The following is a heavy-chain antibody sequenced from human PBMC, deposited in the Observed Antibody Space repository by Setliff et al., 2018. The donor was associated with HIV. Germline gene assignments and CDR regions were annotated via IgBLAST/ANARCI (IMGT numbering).Heavy chain of an antibody. J-gene: IGHJ5*02. CDR1: GFIFGNFC. Sequence: GGSLRLSCAASGFIFGNFCLHWVRQAPGEGLEWVTFIRYDGSEKFYADSVRGRFTISRDNSKNKLYLQMNSLRIEDTAIYYCVKGDNFWTGYSTYFEFDPWGQGTLVTVSS. CDR2: IRYDGSEK. V-gene: IGHV3-30*02. D-gene: IGHD3-3*01. CDR3: VKGDNFWTGYSTYFEFDP.